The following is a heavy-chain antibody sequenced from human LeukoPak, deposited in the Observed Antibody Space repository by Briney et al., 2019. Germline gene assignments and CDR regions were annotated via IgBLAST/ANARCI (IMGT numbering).Heavy chain of an antibody. D-gene: IGHD6-13*01. Sequence: GASVKVSCKASGGTFSSYAISWVRQAPGQGLEWMGGIIPIFGTANYAQKFQGRVTITTDTSTSTAYMELRSLRSDDTAVYYCARPESAAHIAAAVDYYYMDVWGKGTTVTVSS. J-gene: IGHJ6*03. CDR3: ARPESAAHIAAAVDYYYMDV. CDR1: GGTFSSYA. CDR2: IIPIFGTA. V-gene: IGHV1-69*05.